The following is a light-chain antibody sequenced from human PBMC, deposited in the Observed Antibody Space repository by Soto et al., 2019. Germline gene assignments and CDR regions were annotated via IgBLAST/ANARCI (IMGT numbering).Light chain of an antibody. J-gene: IGKJ1*01. CDR2: KAS. Sequence: DIQMTQFPSTLSASVGVRVTITCRASQSISTWLAWYQQKPGKAPKLLIYKASSLESGVPARFSGSGSGTEFTLTISSLQPDYFATYYCQQYNNSFGQGTKVEI. V-gene: IGKV1-5*03. CDR3: QQYNNS. CDR1: QSISTW.